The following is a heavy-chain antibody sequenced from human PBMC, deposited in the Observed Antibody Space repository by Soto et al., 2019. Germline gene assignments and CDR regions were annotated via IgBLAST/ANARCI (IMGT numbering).Heavy chain of an antibody. J-gene: IGHJ4*02. Sequence: QVQLVESGGGVVQPGRSLRLSCAVSGFTVSTYGMHWVRQAPGKGLEWVAVISRGGCTKYYADSVKGRFTISRDNSWNTLFLEMNSLRGVDMAVYYCTGEVASGYWGQGTLVTVSS. CDR1: GFTVSTYG. V-gene: IGHV3-30*03. D-gene: IGHD2-8*02. CDR2: ISRGGCTK. CDR3: TGEVASGY.